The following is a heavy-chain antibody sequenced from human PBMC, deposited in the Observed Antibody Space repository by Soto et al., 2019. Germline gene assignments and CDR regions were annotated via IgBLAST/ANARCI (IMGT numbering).Heavy chain of an antibody. D-gene: IGHD3-10*01. CDR2: IYSGGST. CDR1: GVTVSSNY. CDR3: ASDFYYHGSGTMGGYFDY. V-gene: IGHV3-66*01. J-gene: IGHJ4*02. Sequence: EVQLVESGGGLVQPGGSLRLSCAASGVTVSSNYMSWVRQAPGKGLEWVSVIYSGGSTYYADSVKGRFTISRDNSKNTLYLQMNSRRAEDTAVYYCASDFYYHGSGTMGGYFDYWGEGTLVTVSS.